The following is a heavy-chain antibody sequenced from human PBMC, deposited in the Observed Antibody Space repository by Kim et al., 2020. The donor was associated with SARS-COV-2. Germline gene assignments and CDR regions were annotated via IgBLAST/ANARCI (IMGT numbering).Heavy chain of an antibody. CDR3: ARQNPAEWCSGGSCYPAVWFDP. D-gene: IGHD2-15*01. V-gene: IGHV7-4-1*02. Sequence: ASVKVSCKASGYTFTSYAMNCVRQAPGQGLELVGWVNTNTGNPTSAQGFKGRIVFSLDTSVSTAYLQISSLKAEDNAVYYCARQNPAEWCSGGSCYPAVWFDPWGQGTLVTVSS. J-gene: IGHJ5*02. CDR2: VNTNTGNP. CDR1: GYTFTSYA.